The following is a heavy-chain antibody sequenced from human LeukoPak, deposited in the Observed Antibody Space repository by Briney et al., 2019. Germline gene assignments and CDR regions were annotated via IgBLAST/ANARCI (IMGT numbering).Heavy chain of an antibody. J-gene: IGHJ4*02. CDR3: ARIPRGYSGAYYFDY. Sequence: SGPLSLPCSLSRASFSVSIRRYYGSWLGQPRGKGLEWIGYISSSGSVNDNPYLRSRVTISVDTSKNQFFLNLSSVSAADTAVYYCARIPRGYSGAYYFDYWGQGTLVTVSP. CDR2: ISSSGSV. D-gene: IGHD5-12*01. CDR1: RASFSVSIRRYY. V-gene: IGHV4-4*09.